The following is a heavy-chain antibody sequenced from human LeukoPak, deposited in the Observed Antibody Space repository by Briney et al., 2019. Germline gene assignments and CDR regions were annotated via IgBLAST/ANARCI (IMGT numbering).Heavy chain of an antibody. Sequence: GGSLRLSCAASGFTFSSYEMNWVRQAPGKGLEWVSYISGSGSTIYYADSVKGRFTISRDNAKKSLYLQMNNLRAEDTAFYHCARDGRHYYGSGSYYLDWFDPWGQGTLVTVSS. CDR3: ARDGRHYYGSGSYYLDWFDP. CDR2: ISGSGSTI. D-gene: IGHD3-10*01. CDR1: GFTFSSYE. J-gene: IGHJ5*02. V-gene: IGHV3-48*03.